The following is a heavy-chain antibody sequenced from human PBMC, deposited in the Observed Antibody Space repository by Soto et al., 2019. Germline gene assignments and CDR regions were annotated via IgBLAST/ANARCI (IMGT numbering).Heavy chain of an antibody. CDR1: GGSFSGYY. CDR3: ARSRGSKYMGYYFDH. V-gene: IGHV4-34*01. D-gene: IGHD3-16*01. CDR2: INQSGRT. Sequence: SETLSLTCAVYGGSFSGYYWSWIRQSPGKGLECIGEINQSGRTNYNPSLESRVTISLDTAKSQFSLRLTSVTAADTAVYYCARSRGSKYMGYYFDHWGQGALVTVSS. J-gene: IGHJ4*02.